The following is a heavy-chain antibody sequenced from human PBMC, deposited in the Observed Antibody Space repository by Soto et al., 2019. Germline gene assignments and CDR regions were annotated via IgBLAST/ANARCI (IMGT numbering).Heavy chain of an antibody. CDR3: AREGILVVTPAHYYYGMDV. Sequence: QVQLVQSGAEVKKPGASVKVSCKASGYTFTSYGISWVRQAPGQGLEWMGWISAYNGNTNYAQKLQGRVTMTTDTSTSTAYTELRSMRSDDTAVYYCAREGILVVTPAHYYYGMDVWGQATTVTVSS. V-gene: IGHV1-18*01. D-gene: IGHD2-2*01. CDR2: ISAYNGNT. J-gene: IGHJ6*02. CDR1: GYTFTSYG.